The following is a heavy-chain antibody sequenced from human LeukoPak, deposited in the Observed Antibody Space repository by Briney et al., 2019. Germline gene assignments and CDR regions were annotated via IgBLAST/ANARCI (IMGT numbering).Heavy chain of an antibody. CDR1: GDSIRSYY. V-gene: IGHV4-4*07. D-gene: IGHD1-26*01. CDR2: IYSSGST. CDR3: ARGSGSYSRIEY. J-gene: IGHJ4*02. Sequence: PSETLSLTCSVSGDSIRSYYWSWIRQPAGKGLEWIGRIYSSGSTNYNPSLKSRGTMSVDTSKNQVSLKLTSVTAADTAVYYCARGSGSYSRIEYWGQGTLVTVSS.